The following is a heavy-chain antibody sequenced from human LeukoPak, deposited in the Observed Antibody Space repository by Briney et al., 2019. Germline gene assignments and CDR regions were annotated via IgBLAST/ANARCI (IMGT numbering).Heavy chain of an antibody. CDR1: GFTFSDYY. Sequence: GGSLRLSCAASGFTFSDYYMSWIRQAPGKGLEWVSYISSSGSTIYYADSVKGRFTISRDNAKNSLYLQMNSLRAEDTAVYYCARAQSRHAKYCSGGSCYSGGGPWDPDAFDIWGQGTMVTVSS. V-gene: IGHV3-11*04. J-gene: IGHJ3*02. CDR2: ISSSGSTI. D-gene: IGHD2-15*01. CDR3: ARAQSRHAKYCSGGSCYSGGGPWDPDAFDI.